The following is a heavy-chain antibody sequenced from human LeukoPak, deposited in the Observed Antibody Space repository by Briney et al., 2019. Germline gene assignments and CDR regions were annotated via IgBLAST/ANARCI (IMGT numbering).Heavy chain of an antibody. D-gene: IGHD3-16*02. CDR2: THVTENT. J-gene: IGHJ4*02. V-gene: IGHV4-4*07. CDR3: ARSELSFEYYFDY. CDR1: GASISDYY. Sequence: PSETLSLTCNVSGASISDYYWSWIRQPAGRGLEWIGRTHVTENTKYNPSLRGRVTMSVDTSKKQVSLKLSSVTATDTAVYYCARSELSFEYYFDYWGQGSLVTVSS.